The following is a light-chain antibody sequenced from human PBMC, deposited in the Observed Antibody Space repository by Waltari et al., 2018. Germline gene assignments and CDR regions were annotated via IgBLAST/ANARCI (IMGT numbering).Light chain of an antibody. CDR2: GKD. Sequence: SSELTQDPAVSVTLGQTVRFTCQGNSPRTSSASWYQLKPGQAPVLVIYGKDKRPSGVPDRISGYSSGTTSSLTITGAQAEDEADYYCYSRKGSANQVVFAGGTKVTVL. CDR3: YSRKGSANQVV. V-gene: IGLV3-19*01. CDR1: SPRTSS. J-gene: IGLJ3*02.